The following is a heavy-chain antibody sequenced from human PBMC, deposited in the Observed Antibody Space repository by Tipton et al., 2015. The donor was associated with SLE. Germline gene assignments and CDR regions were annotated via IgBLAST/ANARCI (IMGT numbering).Heavy chain of an antibody. Sequence: SLRLSCTASGFTFSSYAMHWVRQASGKGLESVSAISSNGGSTYYVDSVKGRFTISRDNSKSTLYLQMDSLRAEDMAVYYCVRGASIGYYYFDYWGLGTLVTVSS. CDR1: GFTFSSYA. D-gene: IGHD2-15*01. V-gene: IGHV3-64*02. CDR3: VRGASIGYYYFDY. J-gene: IGHJ4*02. CDR2: ISSNGGST.